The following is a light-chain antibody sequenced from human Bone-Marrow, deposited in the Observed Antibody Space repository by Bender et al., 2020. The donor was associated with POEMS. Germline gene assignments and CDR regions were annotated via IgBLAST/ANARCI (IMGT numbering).Light chain of an antibody. CDR3: GSYEGNYNSGI. V-gene: IGLV2-23*01. J-gene: IGLJ1*01. CDR2: EGS. Sequence: QSALTQPASVSGSPGQSITISCTGTSSDVGSYNLVSWYRQHPGKAPKLMIYEGSKRPSGVSNRFSGSKSGNTASLTISGLQAEDEADYYCGSYEGNYNSGIFGTGTKVTVL. CDR1: SSDVGSYNL.